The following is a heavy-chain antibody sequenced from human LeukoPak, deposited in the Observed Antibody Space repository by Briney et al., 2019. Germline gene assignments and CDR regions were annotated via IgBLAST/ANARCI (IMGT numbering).Heavy chain of an antibody. CDR1: GFTFSSYA. CDR3: AKRDLPY. V-gene: IGHV3-23*01. CDR2: ISSTGGST. J-gene: IGHJ4*02. Sequence: GGSLRLSCAASGFTFSSYAMSWVRQAPGKGLEWVSTISSTGGSTYYADSVKGRFTISRDSSKNTLYLQMTTLRADDTAVYYCAKRDLPYWGQGTLVTVPS.